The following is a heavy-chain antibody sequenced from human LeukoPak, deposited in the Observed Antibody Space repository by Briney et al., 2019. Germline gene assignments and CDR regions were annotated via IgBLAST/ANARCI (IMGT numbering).Heavy chain of an antibody. J-gene: IGHJ4*02. D-gene: IGHD3-10*01. CDR2: IWYDGGDK. CDR3: ARVPIWFGELSFDY. Sequence: GGSLRLSCAASGFTFSSYGMHWVRQAPGKGLEWVAVIWYDGGDKYYADSVKGRFTISRDNSKNTLSLQMNSLRAEDTAVYYCARVPIWFGELSFDYWGQGTLVTVSS. CDR1: GFTFSSYG. V-gene: IGHV3-33*01.